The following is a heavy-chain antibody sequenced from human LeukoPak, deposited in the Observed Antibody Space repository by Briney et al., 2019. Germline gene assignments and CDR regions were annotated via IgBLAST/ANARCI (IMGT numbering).Heavy chain of an antibody. V-gene: IGHV3-30*02. J-gene: IGHJ6*03. CDR2: IRYDGNNE. CDR3: AKGWCAQWNLYYMDV. CDR1: GFTFSGHG. D-gene: IGHD1-1*01. Sequence: QPGGSLRLSCAASGFTFSGHGMHWVRQAPGKGLEWVAVIRYDGNNEYYGPSVKGRFTISRDNSKNTLYLQMLSLRIEDTAVYYCAKGWCAQWNLYYMDVWGKGTTVTVSS.